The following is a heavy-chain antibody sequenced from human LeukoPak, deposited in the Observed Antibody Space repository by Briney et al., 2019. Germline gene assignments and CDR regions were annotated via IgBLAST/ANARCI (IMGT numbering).Heavy chain of an antibody. CDR3: ARDDYYYDSSGYYAYYYYYGMDV. CDR1: GFTFSSYW. J-gene: IGHJ6*02. V-gene: IGHV3-74*01. CDR2: INSDGSST. D-gene: IGHD3-22*01. Sequence: GGSLRLSCAASGFTFSSYWMHWVRQAPGKGLVWVSRINSDGSSTSYADSVEGRFTISRDNAKNTLYLQMNSLRAEDTAVYYCARDDYYYDSSGYYAYYYYYGMDVWGQGTTVTVSS.